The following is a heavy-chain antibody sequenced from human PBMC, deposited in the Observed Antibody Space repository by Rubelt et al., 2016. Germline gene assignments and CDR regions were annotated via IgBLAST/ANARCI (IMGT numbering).Heavy chain of an antibody. J-gene: IGHJ4*02. Sequence: EVQLVQSGAEVKKPGESLKISCKGSGSNFANYWISWVRQMPGKGLEWLGRIDPTDSFTTYSPTIHGHVTISVAKSISTAYLQWSSLKASDNALYYCARDAWEVPLDYWGQGSLVTVSS. D-gene: IGHD1-26*01. V-gene: IGHV5-10-1*01. CDR2: IDPTDSFT. CDR3: ARDAWEVPLDY. CDR1: GSNFANYW.